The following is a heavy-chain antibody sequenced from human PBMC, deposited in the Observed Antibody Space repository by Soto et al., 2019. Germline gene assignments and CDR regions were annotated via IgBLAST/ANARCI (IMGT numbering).Heavy chain of an antibody. CDR1: GGSINSGGYY. CDR3: ARGSSIAGLYYGMDV. J-gene: IGHJ6*02. V-gene: IGHV4-31*03. CDR2: NYYSGIT. Sequence: QVQLQESGPGLVKPSQTLSLTCTVSGGSINSGGYYWTWIRQHPGKGLEWIGYNYYSGITYYNPSLKRRVTTSLDTSKNQFSLKLSSVTAADTAVYYCARGSSIAGLYYGMDVWGQGTTVTVSS. D-gene: IGHD6-6*01.